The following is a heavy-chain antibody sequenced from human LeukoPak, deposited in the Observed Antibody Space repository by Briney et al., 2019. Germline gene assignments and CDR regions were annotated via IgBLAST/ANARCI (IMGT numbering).Heavy chain of an antibody. CDR3: ARDLSGYDN. CDR2: ISYDGSNK. CDR1: GFTFSSYA. D-gene: IGHD5-12*01. Sequence: PGGSLRLSCAASGFTFSSYAMHWVRQAPGKGLEWVAVISYDGSNKYYADSVKGRFTISRDNSKNTLYLQMNSLRAEDTAVYYCARDLSGYDNWGQGTLVTVSS. V-gene: IGHV3-30*04. J-gene: IGHJ4*02.